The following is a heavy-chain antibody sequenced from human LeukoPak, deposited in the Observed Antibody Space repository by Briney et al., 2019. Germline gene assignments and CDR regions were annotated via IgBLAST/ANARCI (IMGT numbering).Heavy chain of an antibody. CDR1: GFTFSSYA. J-gene: IGHJ4*02. D-gene: IGHD6-19*01. CDR2: ISGTGGST. CDR3: AKGSSGWYSSRSVFDY. V-gene: IGHV3-23*01. Sequence: PGGSLRLSCAASGFTFSSYAMSWVRQAPGKGLEWVSTISGTGGSTYYADSVKGRFTISRDNSKNTLYLQMNSLRAEDTAVYYCAKGSSGWYSSRSVFDYWGQGTLVTVSS.